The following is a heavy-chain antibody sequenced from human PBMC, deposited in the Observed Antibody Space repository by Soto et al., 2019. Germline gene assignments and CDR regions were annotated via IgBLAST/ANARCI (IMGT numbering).Heavy chain of an antibody. D-gene: IGHD3-10*01. J-gene: IGHJ5*02. CDR1: GYTFTSYG. CDR3: ARGVGSGSYYNQYNWFDP. Sequence: ASVKVSCKASGYTFTSYGISWVRQAPGQGLEWMGWISAYNGNTKYAQKFQGRVTMTTDTSTSTAYMELRSLRSDDTAVYYCARGVGSGSYYNQYNWFDPWGQGTLVTGSS. CDR2: ISAYNGNT. V-gene: IGHV1-18*01.